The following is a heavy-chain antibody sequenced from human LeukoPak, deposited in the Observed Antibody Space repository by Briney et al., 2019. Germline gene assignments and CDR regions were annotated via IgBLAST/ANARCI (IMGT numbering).Heavy chain of an antibody. CDR1: GGSSSGYY. CDR2: INHSGST. J-gene: IGHJ4*02. Sequence: PSETLSLTCAVYGGSSSGYYWSWIRQPPGKGLEWIGEINHSGSTNYNPSLKSRVTISVDTSKNQFSLKLSSVTAADTAVYYCARDGYNYYFDYWGQGTLVTVSS. D-gene: IGHD5-24*01. CDR3: ARDGYNYYFDY. V-gene: IGHV4-34*01.